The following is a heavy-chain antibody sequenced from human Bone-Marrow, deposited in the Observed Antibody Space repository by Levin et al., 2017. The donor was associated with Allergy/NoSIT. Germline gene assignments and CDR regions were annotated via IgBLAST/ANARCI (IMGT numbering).Heavy chain of an antibody. CDR2: IKQDGSEE. Sequence: ASVKVSCAASEFSFNMFWMSWVRQVPGKGLEWVATIKQDGSEEYYVDSVNGRFTISRDNAKKSLYLQMNSLRADDTAVYYCATCDRGYGLFDYWGQGTLVTVSS. CDR1: EFSFNMFW. D-gene: IGHD2-15*01. V-gene: IGHV3-7*01. CDR3: ATCDRGYGLFDY. J-gene: IGHJ4*02.